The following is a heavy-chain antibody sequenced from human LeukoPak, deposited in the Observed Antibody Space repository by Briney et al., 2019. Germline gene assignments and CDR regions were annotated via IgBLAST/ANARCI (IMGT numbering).Heavy chain of an antibody. D-gene: IGHD2-2*01. V-gene: IGHV4-34*01. CDR3: ARVNGGYCSSTSCFYFDY. CDR1: GGSFSGYY. CDR2: INHSGST. J-gene: IGHJ4*02. Sequence: MPSETLFLTCAVYGGSFSGYYWSWIRQPPGKGLEWIGEINHSGSTNYSPSLKSRVTISVDTSKNQFSLKLSSVTAADTAVYYCARVNGGYCSSTSCFYFDYWGQGTLVTVSS.